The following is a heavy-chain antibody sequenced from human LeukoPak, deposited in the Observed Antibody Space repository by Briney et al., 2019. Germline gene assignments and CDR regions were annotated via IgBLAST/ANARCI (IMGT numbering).Heavy chain of an antibody. Sequence: PGGSLRLSCAASGYMFNTYYMSWIRQSPGKGLEWVANIKEDGGEQNYVDSVEGRSTISRDNTKNSVFLQMNSLRAEDTAVYYCARDRAVAGLFDDWGQGTLVTVSS. J-gene: IGHJ4*02. CDR2: IKEDGGEQ. CDR1: GYMFNTYY. CDR3: ARDRAVAGLFDD. V-gene: IGHV3-7*01. D-gene: IGHD6-19*01.